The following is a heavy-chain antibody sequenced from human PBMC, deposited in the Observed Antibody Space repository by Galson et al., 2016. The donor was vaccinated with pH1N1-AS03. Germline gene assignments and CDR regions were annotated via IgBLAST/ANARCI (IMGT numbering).Heavy chain of an antibody. CDR1: GFTFSTNW. D-gene: IGHD2-2*01. J-gene: IGHJ6*02. Sequence: SLRLSCAASGFTFSTNWMSWVRQAPGKGLEWVANINQDGSKQYYVDSGKGRFTISRDNAKKSWYLQMNSLRAEDTAVYYCARAPVVAGAPDYNYGMDVWGQGTTVTVSS. V-gene: IGHV3-7*01. CDR2: INQDGSKQ. CDR3: ARAPVVAGAPDYNYGMDV.